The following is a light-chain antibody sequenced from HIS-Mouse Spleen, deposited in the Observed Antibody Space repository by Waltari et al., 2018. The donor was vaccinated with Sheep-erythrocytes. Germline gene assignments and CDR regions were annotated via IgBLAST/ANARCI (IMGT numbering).Light chain of an antibody. CDR3: MQALQTPIFT. Sequence: DIVMTQSPLSLPVTPGEPASISCRSSQSLLHSNGYNYLDWYLQKPGQSPQPLIYLGANRASGVPYRFSGSGSGTDFTLKISRVEAEDVGVYYCMQALQTPIFTFGPGTKVEIK. CDR1: QSLLHSNGYNY. CDR2: LGA. J-gene: IGKJ3*01. V-gene: IGKV2-28*01.